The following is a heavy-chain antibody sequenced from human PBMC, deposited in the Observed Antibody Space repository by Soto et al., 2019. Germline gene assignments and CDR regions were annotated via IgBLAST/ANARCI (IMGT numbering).Heavy chain of an antibody. CDR1: GGSFSTYA. D-gene: IGHD1-26*01. CDR3: ARDKERVELGGNYYYATDV. V-gene: IGHV1-69*12. CDR2: IIPIFPKP. J-gene: IGHJ6*02. Sequence: QVHLVQSGAEVKKPGSSVKVSCRVPGGSFSTYAISWVRQAPGQGLEWMGWIIPIFPKPLYGQKFQARVTITADESTTTAYMEMSNLRYEDTAVYYCARDKERVELGGNYYYATDVWGQGTTVTVSS.